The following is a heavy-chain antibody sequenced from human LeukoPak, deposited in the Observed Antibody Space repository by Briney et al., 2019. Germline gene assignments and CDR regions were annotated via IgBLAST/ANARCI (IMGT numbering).Heavy chain of an antibody. CDR2: ISGSGGST. V-gene: IGHV3-23*01. Sequence: GASLRLSCAASGFTFSSYAMSWVRQAPGKGLEWVSAISGSGGSTYYADSVKGRFTISRDNSKNTLYLQMNSLRAEDTAVYHCAKEPHIVVVPAAIVSWGQGTLVTVSS. D-gene: IGHD2-2*02. CDR3: AKEPHIVVVPAAIVS. CDR1: GFTFSSYA. J-gene: IGHJ5*02.